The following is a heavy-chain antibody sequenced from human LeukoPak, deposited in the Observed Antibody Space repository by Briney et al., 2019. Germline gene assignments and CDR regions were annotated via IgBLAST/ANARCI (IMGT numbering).Heavy chain of an antibody. Sequence: ASVEVSCKASGGTFSSYAISWVRQAPGQGLEWMGRIIPILGIANYAQKFQGRVTITADKSTSTAYMEPSSLRSEDTAVYYCARDLRGSGSSWYVFDYWGQGTLVTVSS. CDR2: IIPILGIA. V-gene: IGHV1-69*04. CDR1: GGTFSSYA. J-gene: IGHJ4*02. D-gene: IGHD6-13*01. CDR3: ARDLRGSGSSWYVFDY.